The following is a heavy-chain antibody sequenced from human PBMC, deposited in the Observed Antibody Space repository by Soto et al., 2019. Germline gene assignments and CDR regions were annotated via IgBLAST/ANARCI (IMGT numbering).Heavy chain of an antibody. V-gene: IGHV4-61*01. D-gene: IGHD4-4*01. Sequence: SETLSLTCTVSCGSVSSGSYYWSWIRQPPGKGLEWIGYIYYSVSTNYNPALKSRVTISVDTSKNQFSLKLSSVTAADTAVYYCASGQNDYSNYGVGWFDPWGQGTLVTVS. J-gene: IGHJ5*02. CDR1: CGSVSSGSYY. CDR2: IYYSVST. CDR3: ASGQNDYSNYGVGWFDP.